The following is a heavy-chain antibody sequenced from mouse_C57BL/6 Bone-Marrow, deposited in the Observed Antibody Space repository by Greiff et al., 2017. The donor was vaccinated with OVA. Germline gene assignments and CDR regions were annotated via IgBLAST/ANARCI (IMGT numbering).Heavy chain of an antibody. Sequence: QVQLQQPGAELVKPGASVKMSCKASGYTFTSYWITWVKQRPGQGLEWIGDIYPGSGSTNYNEKFKSKATLTVDTSSSTAYMQLSSLTFEDSAVYYCARYTTVVARMINYAMDYWGQGTSVTVSS. CDR2: IYPGSGST. V-gene: IGHV1-55*01. CDR1: GYTFTSYW. J-gene: IGHJ4*01. D-gene: IGHD1-1*01. CDR3: ARYTTVVARMINYAMDY.